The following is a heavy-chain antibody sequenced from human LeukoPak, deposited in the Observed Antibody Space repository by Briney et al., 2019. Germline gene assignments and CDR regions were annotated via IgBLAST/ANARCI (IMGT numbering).Heavy chain of an antibody. CDR1: GFPFSNHA. CDR2: ISIGNT. CDR3: VREAGYCASVCLKSNWFDP. J-gene: IGHJ5*02. D-gene: IGHD2-15*01. Sequence: GGSLRLSCAASGFPFSNHAMSWVRQPPGKGLEWVAAISIGNTYYADSVRGRFAISRDDSKNMVYPQMNSLRDEDTALYYCVREAGYCASVCLKSNWFDPWGQGTLVTVSS. V-gene: IGHV3-23*01.